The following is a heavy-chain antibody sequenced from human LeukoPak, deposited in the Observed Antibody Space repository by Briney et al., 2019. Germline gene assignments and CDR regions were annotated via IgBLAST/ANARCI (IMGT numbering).Heavy chain of an antibody. V-gene: IGHV3-74*01. CDR2: INSDGSWT. CDR3: ATPLDYYDSSGYHQGGD. Sequence: GSLRLSCAASGNYWMHWVRQVPGKGLVWVSHINSDGSWTSYADSVKGRFTISKDNAKNSLYLQMNSLRAEDTAVYHCATPLDYYDSSGYHQGGDWGQGTLVTVSS. D-gene: IGHD3-22*01. CDR1: GNYW. J-gene: IGHJ4*02.